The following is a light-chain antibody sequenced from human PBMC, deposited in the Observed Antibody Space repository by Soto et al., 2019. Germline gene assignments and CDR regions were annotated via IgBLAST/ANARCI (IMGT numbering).Light chain of an antibody. J-gene: IGKJ5*01. V-gene: IGKV3-11*01. CDR3: QQRSNWPT. CDR1: QSVSSY. CDR2: DAS. Sequence: EIVLPQSPATLSLSPGERATLSCRASQSVSSYLAWYQQKPGQAPRLLIYDASNRATGIPARFSGSGSGTDFTLTSSSREPEDFAVYYCQQRSNWPTFGQGTRLEIK.